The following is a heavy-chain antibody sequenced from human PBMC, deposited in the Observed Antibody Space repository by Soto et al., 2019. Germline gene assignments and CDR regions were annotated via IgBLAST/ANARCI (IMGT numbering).Heavy chain of an antibody. D-gene: IGHD3-22*01. J-gene: IGHJ5*02. V-gene: IGHV4-39*01. Sequence: SETLSLTCSVSGDSVSNSRFYWAWIRQPPGEGLEWIGSIYHTGNAYYNPSLKSRVTISVDTSKNQFSLKLTSVTAADAALYYCARDFFDSSDYTTNWFDPWGQGTLVTVS. CDR3: ARDFFDSSDYTTNWFDP. CDR2: IYHTGNA. CDR1: GDSVSNSRFY.